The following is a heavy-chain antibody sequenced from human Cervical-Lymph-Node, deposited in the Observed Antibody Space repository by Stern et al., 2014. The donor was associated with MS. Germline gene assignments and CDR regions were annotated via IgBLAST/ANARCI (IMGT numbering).Heavy chain of an antibody. CDR3: ARESWELLQAFDI. D-gene: IGHD1-26*01. V-gene: IGHV1-46*01. J-gene: IGHJ3*02. CDR2: INPSGGST. Sequence: QLVQSGAEVKKPGASVKVSCKASGYTFTNYYMHWVRQAPGQGLEWMGIINPSGGSTSYAQKFQGRVTMTRDTSTSTVYMELSSLRSEDTAVYYCARESWELLQAFDIWGQGTMVTVSS. CDR1: GYTFTNYY.